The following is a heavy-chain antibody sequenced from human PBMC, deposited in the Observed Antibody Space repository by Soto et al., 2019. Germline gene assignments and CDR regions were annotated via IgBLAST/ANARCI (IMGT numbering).Heavy chain of an antibody. CDR1: GGSISNGNYY. Sequence: QVQLQESGPGLVKPSQTLSLTCTVSGGSISNGNYYWSWIRLYPGKGLDWIGYIYHSGSAYYNPSLKSRVTISVDTSKNQFSLNLSSVTAADTAVYYCARVWTTVTAADYWGQGALVTVSS. CDR2: IYHSGSA. J-gene: IGHJ4*02. D-gene: IGHD4-17*01. CDR3: ARVWTTVTAADY. V-gene: IGHV4-31*03.